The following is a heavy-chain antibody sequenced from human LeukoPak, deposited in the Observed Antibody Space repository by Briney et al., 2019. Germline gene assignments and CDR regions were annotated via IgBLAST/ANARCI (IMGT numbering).Heavy chain of an antibody. CDR3: ARALRGGNPLPMDV. D-gene: IGHD4-23*01. Sequence: ASVKVSCKASGYTFTSYGISWVRQAPGQGLEWMGWISAYNGNTNYAQKLQGRVTMTTDTSTSTGYIELRSLRSDDTAVYYCARALRGGNPLPMDVWGQGTTVTVSS. V-gene: IGHV1-18*01. J-gene: IGHJ6*02. CDR1: GYTFTSYG. CDR2: ISAYNGNT.